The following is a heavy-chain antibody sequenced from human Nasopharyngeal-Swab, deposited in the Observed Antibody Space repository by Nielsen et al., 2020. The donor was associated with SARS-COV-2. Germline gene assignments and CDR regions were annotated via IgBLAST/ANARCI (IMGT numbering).Heavy chain of an antibody. CDR1: GFTFSSYD. D-gene: IGHD6-13*01. Sequence: GESLKISCAASGFTFSSYDMHWVRQATGKGLEWVSAIGTAGDTYYPGSVKGRFTISRENAKNSLYLQMNSLRAGDTAVYYCARDRVDSSSWGYYYYGMDVWGRGTTVTVSS. J-gene: IGHJ6*02. CDR2: IGTAGDT. CDR3: ARDRVDSSSWGYYYYGMDV. V-gene: IGHV3-13*01.